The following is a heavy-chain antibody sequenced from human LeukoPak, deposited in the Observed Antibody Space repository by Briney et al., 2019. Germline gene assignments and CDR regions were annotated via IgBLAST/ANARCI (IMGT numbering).Heavy chain of an antibody. Sequence: PGGSLRLSCAASGFAFSSYSMNWVRQAPGKGLKWVSSISRSSSYRYYADSVKGRFTISRDNAKNSLYLQMNSLRAEDTAVYYCARDAGPWYYYYGMDVWGQGTTVTVSS. CDR3: ARDAGPWYYYYGMDV. CDR2: ISRSSSYR. V-gene: IGHV3-21*01. J-gene: IGHJ6*02. CDR1: GFAFSSYS.